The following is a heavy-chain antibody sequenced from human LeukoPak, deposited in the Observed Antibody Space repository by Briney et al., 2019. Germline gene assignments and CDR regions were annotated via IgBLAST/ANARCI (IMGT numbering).Heavy chain of an antibody. J-gene: IGHJ4*02. Sequence: GGSLRLSCAASGFTFSNYWMHWVRQVPGKGLVWVSYIKSDGTTNYADSVKGRFTISRDNAKSTLFLQMNSLRAEDTALYYCARDRYSHDHWGQGTLVTVST. D-gene: IGHD5-18*01. CDR2: IKSDGTT. CDR1: GFTFSNYW. V-gene: IGHV3-74*01. CDR3: ARDRYSHDH.